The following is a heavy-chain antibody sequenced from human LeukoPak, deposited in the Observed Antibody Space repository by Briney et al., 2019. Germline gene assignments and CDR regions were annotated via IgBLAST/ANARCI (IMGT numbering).Heavy chain of an antibody. J-gene: IGHJ3*02. CDR1: GGSITYYY. V-gene: IGHV4-4*07. CDR3: VRDVGNSDALDN. D-gene: IGHD4-23*01. Sequence: PSETLSLTCSVSGGSITYYYWSWIRQSAGKGLEWIGRIQTSGSPRYNPSLKSRVTMSVDTSKNQFSLRLSSVTAADTAVYYCVRDVGNSDALDNWGQGTMVIVSS. CDR2: IQTSGSP.